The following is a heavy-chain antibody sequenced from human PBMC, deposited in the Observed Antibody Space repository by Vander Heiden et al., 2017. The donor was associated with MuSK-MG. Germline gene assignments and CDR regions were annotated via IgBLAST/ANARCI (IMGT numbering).Heavy chain of an antibody. J-gene: IGHJ3*02. CDR1: GFSLSNARMG. D-gene: IGHD3-10*01. CDR3: ARVLAWCYYHDAFDI. V-gene: IGHV2-26*01. CDR2: LFSNAEN. Sequence: QVTLKESGPVLVKPTETLTLTCTVSGFSLSNARMGVSWIRQPPGKALEWLAHLFSNAENSYSTSRNSWLTISKDTSNSQVVLTMTNMQPVHTATYCCARVLAWCYYHDAFDIWCHVPLITVSS.